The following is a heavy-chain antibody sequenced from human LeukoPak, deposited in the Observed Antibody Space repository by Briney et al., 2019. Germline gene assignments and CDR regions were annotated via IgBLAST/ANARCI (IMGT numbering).Heavy chain of an antibody. D-gene: IGHD3-3*01. CDR1: GFSLSTSGVG. V-gene: IGHV2-5*01. J-gene: IGHJ5*02. Sequence: ESGPTLVKPTQTLTLTCTFSGFSLSTSGVGVGWIRQPPGKALEWLALIYWNDDKRYSPSLKSRLTITKDTSKNQVVLTMTNMDPVDTATYYCAHRSITIFGVASTGGWFDPWGQGTLVTVSS. CDR2: IYWNDDK. CDR3: AHRSITIFGVASTGGWFDP.